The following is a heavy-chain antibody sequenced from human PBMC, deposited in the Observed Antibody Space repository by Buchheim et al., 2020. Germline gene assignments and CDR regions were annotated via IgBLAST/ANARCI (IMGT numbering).Heavy chain of an antibody. CDR3: ARINLVTYYYDSSKSYFDY. CDR1: GFTFSSYE. CDR2: ISSSGSTI. J-gene: IGHJ4*02. Sequence: EVQLVESGGGLVQPGGSLRLSCAASGFTFSSYEMNWVRQAPGKGLEWVSYISSSGSTIYYAAPVKGRFTISRHHAKNSLYLQMNSLRAEDTAVYYCARINLVTYYYDSSKSYFDYWGQGTL. D-gene: IGHD3-22*01. V-gene: IGHV3-48*03.